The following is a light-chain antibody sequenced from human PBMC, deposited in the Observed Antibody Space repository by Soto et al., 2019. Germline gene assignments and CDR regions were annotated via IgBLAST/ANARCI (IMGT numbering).Light chain of an antibody. CDR2: AAS. V-gene: IGKV1-39*01. J-gene: IGKJ2*01. Sequence: DIQMTQSPSSLSASVGDRVTITCRASQSISSYLNWYQRKPGKAPKLLIYAASTLQSGVPSRFSGSGSGTEFSLTISSLQSEDFATYYCQQSYGTPYTFGQGTKVDIK. CDR1: QSISSY. CDR3: QQSYGTPYT.